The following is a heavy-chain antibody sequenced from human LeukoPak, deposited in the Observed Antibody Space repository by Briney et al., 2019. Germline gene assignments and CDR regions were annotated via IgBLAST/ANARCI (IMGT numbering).Heavy chain of an antibody. V-gene: IGHV3-23*01. CDR1: GFTFSNYA. J-gene: IGHJ6*02. Sequence: GGSLRLSCAASGFTFSNYAMTWVRQAQGKGLQWVSAITGSGGSTYYADSVKGRFTISRDNAKNSLYLQMNSLRAEDTAVYYCARVNLYYGMDVWGQGTTVTVSS. CDR2: ITGSGGST. CDR3: ARVNLYYGMDV.